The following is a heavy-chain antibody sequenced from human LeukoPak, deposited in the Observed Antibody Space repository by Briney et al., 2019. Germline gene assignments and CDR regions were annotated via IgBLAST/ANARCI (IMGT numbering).Heavy chain of an antibody. D-gene: IGHD6-13*01. CDR3: AKEKISSWYFVGVDY. J-gene: IGHJ4*02. CDR1: GFTFSSYG. Sequence: GGSLRLSCAASGFTFSSYGMSWVRQAPGKGLEWVSSISGSGGSGGSTYYADSVKGQFTISRDNSKNTLYLQMNSLRGEDTAVYYCAKEKISSWYFVGVDYWGQGTLVTVSS. CDR2: ISGSGGSGGST. V-gene: IGHV3-23*01.